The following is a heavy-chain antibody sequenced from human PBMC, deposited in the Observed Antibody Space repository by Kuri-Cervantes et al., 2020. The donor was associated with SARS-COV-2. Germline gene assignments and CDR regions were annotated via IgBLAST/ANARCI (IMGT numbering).Heavy chain of an antibody. CDR3: ARAAGYYDSSDEGYFQH. V-gene: IGHV1-2*02. CDR2: INPNSGGT. CDR1: GYTFTGYY. Sequence: ASVKVSCKASGYTFTGYYMHWVRQAPGQGLEWMGWINPNSGGTNYAQKFQGRVTMTRDTSISTAYMELSSLRSEDTAAYYCARAAGYYDSSDEGYFQHWGQGTLVTVSS. D-gene: IGHD3-22*01. J-gene: IGHJ1*01.